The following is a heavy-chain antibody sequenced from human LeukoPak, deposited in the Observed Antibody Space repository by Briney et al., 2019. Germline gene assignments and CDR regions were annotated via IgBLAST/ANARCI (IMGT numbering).Heavy chain of an antibody. J-gene: IGHJ4*02. CDR2: ITWNSGSI. Sequence: GRSLRLSCATSGFTLHDYAMHWVRQVPGKGLEWVSVITWNSGSIGYADSVKGRFTISRDNAKNSLYLQMNSLRAEDTALYYCAKDNEGAGTYYPRYGMDVWGQGTLVTVSS. D-gene: IGHD3-10*01. CDR3: AKDNEGAGTYYPRYGMDV. CDR1: GFTLHDYA. V-gene: IGHV3-9*01.